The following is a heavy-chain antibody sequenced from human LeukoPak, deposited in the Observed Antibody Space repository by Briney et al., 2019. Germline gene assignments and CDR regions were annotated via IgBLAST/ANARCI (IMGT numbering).Heavy chain of an antibody. D-gene: IGHD3-9*01. Sequence: SVKVSCKASGFTFTSSAVQWVRQARGQRLEWIGWIVVGSGNTNYAQKFQERVTITRDMSTSTAYMELSSLRSEDTAVYYCAAGVNILTGYTHTTDLLDYWGQGTLVTVSS. CDR3: AAGVNILTGYTHTTDLLDY. J-gene: IGHJ4*02. CDR2: IVVGSGNT. V-gene: IGHV1-58*01. CDR1: GFTFTSSA.